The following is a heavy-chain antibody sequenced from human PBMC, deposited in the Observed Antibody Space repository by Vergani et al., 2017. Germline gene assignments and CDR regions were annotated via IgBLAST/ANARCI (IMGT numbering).Heavy chain of an antibody. CDR3: ARGAGKNTIFGVVIISYFDY. V-gene: IGHV1-69*01. CDR2: IIPICGTA. D-gene: IGHD3-3*01. J-gene: IGHJ4*02. Sequence: QVQLVQSGAEVKKPGSSVKVSCKASGGTFSSYAISWVRQAPGQGLEWMGGIIPICGTANYAQKFQGRVTITADESKSTAYMELSSLRSEATAVYYCARGAGKNTIFGVVIISYFDYWGQGTLVTVSS. CDR1: GGTFSSYA.